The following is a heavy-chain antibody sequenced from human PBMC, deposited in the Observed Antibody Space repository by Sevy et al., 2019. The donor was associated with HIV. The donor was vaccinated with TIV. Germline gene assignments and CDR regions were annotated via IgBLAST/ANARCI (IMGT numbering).Heavy chain of an antibody. J-gene: IGHJ3*02. CDR1: GFTFSNYA. CDR2: IGGRDTGT. CDR3: AKDLAIVVGDAFDI. D-gene: IGHD3-22*01. V-gene: IGHV3-23*01. Sequence: GGSLRLSCEASGFTFSNYAMSWVRQAPGMGLEWASAIGGRDTGTYYADSVKGRFTISRDNSRNTLFLQMNSLRAEDTAVYYCAKDLAIVVGDAFDIWGQGTVVTVSS.